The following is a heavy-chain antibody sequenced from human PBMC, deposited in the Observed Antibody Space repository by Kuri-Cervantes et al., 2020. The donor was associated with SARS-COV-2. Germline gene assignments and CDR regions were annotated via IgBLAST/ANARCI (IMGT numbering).Heavy chain of an antibody. D-gene: IGHD2-21*01. CDR2: INPNTGGT. CDR1: GYTFTDYG. J-gene: IGHJ4*02. Sequence: ASVKVSCKASGYTFTDYGIHWVRQAPGEGLEWMGWINPNTGGTNYAQKFQGWVTMTRDTSLSTVYMDLSKMTSGDTAIYYCARGEGVRVLVVMFRWRGAGSLDFWGQGTMVTVSS. CDR3: ARGEGVRVLVVMFRWRGAGSLDF. V-gene: IGHV1-2*04.